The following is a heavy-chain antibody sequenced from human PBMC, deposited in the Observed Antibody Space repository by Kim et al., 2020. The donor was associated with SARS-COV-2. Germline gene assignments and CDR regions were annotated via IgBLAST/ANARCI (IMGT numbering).Heavy chain of an antibody. Sequence: ADSRKGRFTISRDTAKNAVYLQMSSLRAEDTAGYYCARAGGLTYYYGMDVWGQGTTVTVSS. CDR3: ARAGGLTYYYGMDV. D-gene: IGHD3-9*01. J-gene: IGHJ6*02. V-gene: IGHV3-21*01.